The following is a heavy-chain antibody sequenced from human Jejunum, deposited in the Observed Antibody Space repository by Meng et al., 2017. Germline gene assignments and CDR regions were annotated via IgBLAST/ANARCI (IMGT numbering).Heavy chain of an antibody. D-gene: IGHD6-25*01. CDR2: INSVCSYI. CDR3: ARDQRSDYYGMDV. V-gene: IGHV3-21*01. CDR1: GFTFSSYT. Sequence: GESLKISCAASGFTFSSYTMNWVRQAPGKGLEWVSSINSVCSYIYYADSVKGRFTISRDNAKNSLYLQMNSLGAEDTAVYYCARDQRSDYYGMDVWGQGTTVTVSS. J-gene: IGHJ6*02.